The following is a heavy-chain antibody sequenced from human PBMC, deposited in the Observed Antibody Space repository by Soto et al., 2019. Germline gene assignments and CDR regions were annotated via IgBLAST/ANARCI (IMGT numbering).Heavy chain of an antibody. Sequence: ASVKVSCKASGYTFTSYAMHWVRQAPGQRLEWMGWINAGNGNTKYSQKFQGRVTITRDTSASTAYMELSSLRSEDTAVYYCARGSRHDILTGPPYYYYYGMDVWGQGTTVTVSS. CDR2: INAGNGNT. J-gene: IGHJ6*02. CDR1: GYTFTSYA. CDR3: ARGSRHDILTGPPYYYYYGMDV. V-gene: IGHV1-3*01. D-gene: IGHD3-9*01.